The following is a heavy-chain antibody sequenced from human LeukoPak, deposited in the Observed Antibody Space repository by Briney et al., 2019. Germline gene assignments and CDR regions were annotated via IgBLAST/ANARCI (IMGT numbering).Heavy chain of an antibody. V-gene: IGHV3-23*01. CDR1: GFTFSSYA. Sequence: GGSLRLSCAASGFTFSSYAMSRVRQAPGKGLKWVSAISGSGGSTYYADYVKGRFTISRDNSKNTLYLQMNSLRAEDTAVYYCAKDRGFHNWFYPWGQGTLVTVSS. CDR3: AKDRGFHNWFYP. J-gene: IGHJ5*02. CDR2: ISGSGGST.